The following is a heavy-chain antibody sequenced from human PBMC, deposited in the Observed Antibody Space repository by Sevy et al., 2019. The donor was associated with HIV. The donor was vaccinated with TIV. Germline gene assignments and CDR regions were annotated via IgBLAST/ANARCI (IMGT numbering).Heavy chain of an antibody. CDR2: ISGSGGSST. V-gene: IGHV3-23*01. D-gene: IGHD3-3*01. CDR3: AKDRDFWSAACYFDY. J-gene: IGHJ4*02. CDR1: GFTFSTYA. Sequence: GGSLRLSCAVSGFTFSTYAMSWVRQAPGKGLEWVSAISGSGGSSTYYADSVKGRFTISGDNSKNTLYLQMNSLRAEDTAVYYCAKDRDFWSAACYFDYWGQGTLVTVSS.